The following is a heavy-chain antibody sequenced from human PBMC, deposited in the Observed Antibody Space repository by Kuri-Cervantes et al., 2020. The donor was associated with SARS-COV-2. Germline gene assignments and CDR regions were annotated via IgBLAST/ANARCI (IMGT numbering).Heavy chain of an antibody. Sequence: GGSLRLSCAASGFNFSRTDMHWVRQAPGKGLEWVAVISHDGENKKRIASGKGRFTISRDNSQNTLYLHMKSLRSEDTAMYYCAKDRVGVQDFWGQGTLVTVSS. CDR3: AKDRVGVQDF. CDR2: ISHDGENK. V-gene: IGHV3-30*18. J-gene: IGHJ4*02. D-gene: IGHD2-21*01. CDR1: GFNFSRTD.